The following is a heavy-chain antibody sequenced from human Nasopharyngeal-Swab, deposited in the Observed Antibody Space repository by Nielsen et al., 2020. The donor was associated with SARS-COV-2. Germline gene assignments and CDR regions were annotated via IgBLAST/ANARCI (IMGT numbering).Heavy chain of an antibody. CDR1: GGSISSGGYS. D-gene: IGHD5/OR15-5a*01. CDR2: IFTSGST. J-gene: IGHJ4*02. Sequence: SETLSLTCAVSGGSISSGGYSWSWIRQPPGKGLEWIGRIFTSGSTDYNPSLKSRVTMSIDTSKNQFSLNLTSVTAADTAVYYCARLGTVYDDYFDSWGQGTLVTASS. V-gene: IGHV4-61*02. CDR3: ARLGTVYDDYFDS.